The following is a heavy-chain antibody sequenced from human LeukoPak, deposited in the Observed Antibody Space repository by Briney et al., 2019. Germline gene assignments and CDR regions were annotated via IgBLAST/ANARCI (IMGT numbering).Heavy chain of an antibody. CDR1: GYTFTSYY. V-gene: IGHV1-46*01. J-gene: IGHJ1*01. CDR2: INPSGGST. Sequence: ASVKVSCKASGYTFTSYYMHWVRQGPGQGLEWMGIINPSGGSTSYAQKFQGRVTMTRDTSTSTVYMELSSLRSEDTAVYYCATTKRSFTVVGYFQHWGQGTLVTVSS. D-gene: IGHD1-26*01. CDR3: ATTKRSFTVVGYFQH.